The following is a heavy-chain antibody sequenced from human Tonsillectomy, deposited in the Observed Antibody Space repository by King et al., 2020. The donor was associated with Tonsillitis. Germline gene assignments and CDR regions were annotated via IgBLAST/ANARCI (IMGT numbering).Heavy chain of an antibody. V-gene: IGHV3-74*01. Sequence: VQLVESGGGLVQPGGSLRLSCAASGFTFSSYWMHWVRQAPGKGLVWVSRINSDGSSTSYADSVKGRFTISRDNAKNTLYLQMNSLRAEDTAVYYCARDPPFSYYYGSGSPRGYMDVWGKGTTVTVSS. J-gene: IGHJ6*03. D-gene: IGHD3-10*01. CDR2: INSDGSST. CDR3: ARDPPFSYYYGSGSPRGYMDV. CDR1: GFTFSSYW.